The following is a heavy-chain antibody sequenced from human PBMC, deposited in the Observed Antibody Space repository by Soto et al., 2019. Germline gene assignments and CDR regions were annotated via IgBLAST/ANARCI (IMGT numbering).Heavy chain of an antibody. J-gene: IGHJ6*02. CDR3: ARSYVVDYYGMDV. D-gene: IGHD2-15*01. V-gene: IGHV1-46*01. CDR1: GYTFTIYY. Sequence: ASVKGSCKASGYTFTIYYMHWVRQAPGQGLEWMGIINPSGGSTSYAQKFQGRVTMTRDTSTSTVYMELSSLRSEDTAVYYCARSYVVDYYGMDVWGQGTTVTVSS. CDR2: INPSGGST.